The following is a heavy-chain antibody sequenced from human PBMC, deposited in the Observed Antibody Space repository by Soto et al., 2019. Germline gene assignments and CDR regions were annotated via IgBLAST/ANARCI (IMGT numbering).Heavy chain of an antibody. V-gene: IGHV3-23*01. CDR3: ARVRPPASLYRDVMITFGLVMGSLDI. D-gene: IGHD3-16*01. CDR1: GITFGIRA. Sequence: EVQLLESGGDLVQPGGSLRLSCVASGITFGIRAMSWVRQAPGDGLEWVATITDTGGDTKYADSVRGRFIMSRDNSKNTLYLKMNILRSEATAVYYCARVRPPASLYRDVMITFGLVMGSLDIWGQGTMVTVSS. J-gene: IGHJ3*02. CDR2: ITDTGGDT.